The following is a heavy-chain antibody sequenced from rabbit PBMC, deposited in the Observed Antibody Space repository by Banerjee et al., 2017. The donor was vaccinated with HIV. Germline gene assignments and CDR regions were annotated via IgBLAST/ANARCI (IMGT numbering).Heavy chain of an antibody. CDR3: ARDDYGVMLLDP. V-gene: IGHV1S40*01. CDR2: IDAGTSGTT. CDR1: GFSFNNNYH. J-gene: IGHJ6*02. Sequence: QSLEESGGDLVKPGASLTLTCTASGFSFNNNYHMCWVRQAPGKGLEWIACIDAGTSGTTYYANWAKGRFPFPKTPSAPVTLQMASLTAADTATYFRARDDYGVMLLDPWGPGTLVTVS. D-gene: IGHD2-1*01.